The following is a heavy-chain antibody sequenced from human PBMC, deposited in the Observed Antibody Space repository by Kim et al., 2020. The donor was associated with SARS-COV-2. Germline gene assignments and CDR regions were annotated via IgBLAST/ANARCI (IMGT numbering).Heavy chain of an antibody. Sequence: SETLSLTCTVSGASISSYFWSWIRQPPGKGLEWIGYIYYSGHTNHNPSLKSRATISIDTSQNQFSLKLKSVTAADKAVYYCSAGSEELDPWGQGTLVPVS. CDR2: IYYSGHT. CDR1: GASISSYF. V-gene: IGHV4-59*13. J-gene: IGHJ5*02. CDR3: SAGSEELDP.